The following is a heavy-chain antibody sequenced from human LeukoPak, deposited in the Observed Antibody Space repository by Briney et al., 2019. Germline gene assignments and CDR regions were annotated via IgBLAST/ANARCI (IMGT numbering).Heavy chain of an antibody. CDR3: ASPCSGGSCYFSY. V-gene: IGHV3-48*01. CDR1: GFTLSSYS. D-gene: IGHD2-15*01. Sequence: GGSLRLSCAASGFTLSSYSMNWVHQAPGKGLEWVSYISSSSSTIYYADSVKGRFTISRGNAKNSLYLQMNSLRAEDTAVYYCASPCSGGSCYFSYWGQGTLVTVSS. J-gene: IGHJ4*02. CDR2: ISSSSSTI.